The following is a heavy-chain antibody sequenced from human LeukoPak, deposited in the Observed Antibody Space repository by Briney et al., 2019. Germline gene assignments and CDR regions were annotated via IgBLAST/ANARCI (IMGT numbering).Heavy chain of an antibody. Sequence: ASVKVSCKASGYTFTSYGISWVRQAPGQGLEWMGWISAYNGNTNYAQKLQGRVTMTTDTSTSTAYMELRSLRSDDTAVYYCARNKLGIQLWFMDYWGQGTLVTASS. J-gene: IGHJ4*02. CDR3: ARNKLGIQLWFMDY. D-gene: IGHD5-18*01. CDR2: ISAYNGNT. V-gene: IGHV1-18*01. CDR1: GYTFTSYG.